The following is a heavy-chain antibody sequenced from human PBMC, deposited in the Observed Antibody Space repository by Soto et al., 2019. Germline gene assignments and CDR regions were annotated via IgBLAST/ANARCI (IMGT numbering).Heavy chain of an antibody. CDR3: ARGGSHTPLGY. Sequence: QVQLVQSGAEEKKPGASVKVSCKASGYTFTSYAMHWVRQAPGQRLEWMGWINAGNGNTKYSQKFQGRVTITRDTPASTAYLELSSLRSEDTAVYYCARGGSHTPLGYWGQGTLVTVSS. J-gene: IGHJ4*02. CDR1: GYTFTSYA. CDR2: INAGNGNT. V-gene: IGHV1-3*05. D-gene: IGHD1-26*01.